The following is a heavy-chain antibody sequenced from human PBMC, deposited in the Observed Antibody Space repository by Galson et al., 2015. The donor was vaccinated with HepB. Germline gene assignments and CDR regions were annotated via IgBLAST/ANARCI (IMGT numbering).Heavy chain of an antibody. Sequence: NSAAWNWIRQSPSRGLEWLGRTYYRSKWYNDYAVSVKSRITINPDTSKNQFSLQLNSVTPEDTAVYYCARDNVGSGWYYFDYWGQGTLVTVSS. V-gene: IGHV6-1*01. CDR3: ARDNVGSGWYYFDY. J-gene: IGHJ4*02. CDR2: TYYRSKWYN. D-gene: IGHD6-19*01. CDR1: NSAA.